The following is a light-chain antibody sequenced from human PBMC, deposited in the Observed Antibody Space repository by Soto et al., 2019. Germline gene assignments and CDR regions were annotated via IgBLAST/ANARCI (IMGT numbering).Light chain of an antibody. V-gene: IGKV1-6*01. CDR3: LQDYRYPRT. CDR1: QGIRND. J-gene: IGKJ1*01. CDR2: ATS. Sequence: AIQMTQSPSSLSASVEDRVTITCRASQGIRNDLGWYQQRPGKAPKLLIYATSNLQTGVPSRFSGSESGTDFTLTISSQQPEDFETYYCLQDYRYPRTFGQGTKVEIK.